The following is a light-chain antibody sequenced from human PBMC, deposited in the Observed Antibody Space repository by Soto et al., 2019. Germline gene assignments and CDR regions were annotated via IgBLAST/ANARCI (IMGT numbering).Light chain of an antibody. Sequence: QSVLTQPASVSGSPGQSITISCTGTSSDVGSYNLVSWYQQHPGKAPKLMIYEGSKRPSGVSNRFSGSKSGNTASLTISGLQAQDEADYYCCSYAGSNVFGTGTKVT. CDR1: SSDVGSYNL. V-gene: IGLV2-23*01. CDR2: EGS. J-gene: IGLJ1*01. CDR3: CSYAGSNV.